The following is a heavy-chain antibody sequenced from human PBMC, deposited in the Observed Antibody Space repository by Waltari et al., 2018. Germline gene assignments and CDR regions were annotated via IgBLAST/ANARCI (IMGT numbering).Heavy chain of an antibody. D-gene: IGHD3-10*01. J-gene: IGHJ4*02. CDR3: AKGPYPGAGSYYNSFDC. Sequence: EVQLLESGGGLVQPGGSLRLSCAASGFTFSSYVLSWVRQAPGKGLEWVSTITGSGDSTYYADSVKGRFTISRDNSKNTLYLQIISLGAEDSAIYYCAKGPYPGAGSYYNSFDCWGQGTLVTVSS. CDR2: ITGSGDST. CDR1: GFTFSSYV. V-gene: IGHV3-23*01.